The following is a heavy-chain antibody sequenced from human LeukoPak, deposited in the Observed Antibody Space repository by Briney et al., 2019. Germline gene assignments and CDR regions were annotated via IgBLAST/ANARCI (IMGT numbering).Heavy chain of an antibody. J-gene: IGHJ3*02. CDR3: ARGNAHDAFDI. CDR1: GGSFSGYY. V-gene: IGHV4-34*01. CDR2: INHSGST. D-gene: IGHD1-1*01. Sequence: SETLSLTCAVYGGSFSGYYWSWIRQPPGKGLEWIGEINHSGSTNYNPSLKSRVTISVDTSKSQFSLKLSSVTAADTAVYYCARGNAHDAFDIWGQGTMVTVSS.